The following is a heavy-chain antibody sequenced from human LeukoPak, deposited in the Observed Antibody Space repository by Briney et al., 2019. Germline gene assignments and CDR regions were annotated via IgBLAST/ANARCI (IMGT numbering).Heavy chain of an antibody. Sequence: ASVKVSCKASGYTFTSCYIHWVRQAPGQGLEWMGMINPNIGSTSYAQKFRGRVSMTRDTSTSTVYMELSSLISEDTAVYYCARSPYTSGWYGRGGDYWGQGTLVTVSS. V-gene: IGHV1-46*01. CDR2: INPNIGST. CDR1: GYTFTSCY. CDR3: ARSPYTSGWYGRGGDY. J-gene: IGHJ4*02. D-gene: IGHD6-19*01.